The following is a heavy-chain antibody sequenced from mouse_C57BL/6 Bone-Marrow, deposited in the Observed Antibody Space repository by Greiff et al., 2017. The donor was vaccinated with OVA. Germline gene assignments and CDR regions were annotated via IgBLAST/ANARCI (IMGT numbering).Heavy chain of an antibody. V-gene: IGHV1-52*01. D-gene: IGHD2-2*01. CDR2: IDPSDSET. Sequence: VQLQQPGAELVRPGSSVKLSCKASGYTFTSYWMHWVKQRPIQGLEWIGNIDPSDSETHYNQKFKDKATLTVDKSSSTAYMQLSSLTSEDSAVYYCARGRIYYGYDWGQGTLVTVSA. J-gene: IGHJ3*01. CDR1: GYTFTSYW. CDR3: ARGRIYYGYD.